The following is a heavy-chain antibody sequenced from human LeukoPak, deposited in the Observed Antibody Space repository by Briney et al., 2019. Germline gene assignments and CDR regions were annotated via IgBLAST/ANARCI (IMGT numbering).Heavy chain of an antibody. J-gene: IGHJ4*02. CDR2: IYYSGST. V-gene: IGHV4-59*01. D-gene: IGHD3-10*01. CDR3: ASLRSGSYYGGWYFDY. Sequence: SETLSLTCTVSGGSISSYYWSWIRQPPGKGLEWIGYIYYSGSTNYNPSLKSRVTISVDTSKNQFSLKLSSVTAADTAVYYCASLRSGSYYGGWYFDYWGQGTLVTVSS. CDR1: GGSISSYY.